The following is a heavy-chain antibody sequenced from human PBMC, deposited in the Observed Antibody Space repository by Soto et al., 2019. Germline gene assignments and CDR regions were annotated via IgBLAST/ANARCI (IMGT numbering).Heavy chain of an antibody. Sequence: QVQLVESGGGVVQPGRSLRLSCAASGFTFSSYGMHWVRQAPGKGLEWVAVISYDGSNKYYADSVKGRFTISRDNSKNTLYLQMNSLRAEDTAVYYCALNDYGELTGYYYYYGMDVWGQGTTVTVSS. J-gene: IGHJ6*02. CDR1: GFTFSSYG. D-gene: IGHD4-17*01. CDR2: ISYDGSNK. V-gene: IGHV3-30*03. CDR3: ALNDYGELTGYYYYYGMDV.